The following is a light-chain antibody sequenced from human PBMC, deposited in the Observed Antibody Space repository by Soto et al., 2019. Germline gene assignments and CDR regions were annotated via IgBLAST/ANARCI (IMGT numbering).Light chain of an antibody. V-gene: IGKV1-17*01. J-gene: IGKJ4*01. CDR2: GAS. CDR3: LQHNSYPLT. CDR1: QGIRSD. Sequence: DVQMTQSPSSLSASVGDRVTITCRASQGIRSDLGWYQQKPGKAPKRLIYGASSLQSGVPSRFSGSGSWTEFTLTITSLQPEDFATYYCLQHNSYPLTFGGGTKVEMK.